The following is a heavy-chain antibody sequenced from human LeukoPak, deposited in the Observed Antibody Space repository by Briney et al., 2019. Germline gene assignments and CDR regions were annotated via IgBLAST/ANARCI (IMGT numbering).Heavy chain of an antibody. J-gene: IGHJ6*03. D-gene: IGHD3-22*01. V-gene: IGHV4-39*01. Sequence: SETLSLTCTVSGGSIRSTTYYWGWIRQPPGKGLEWIGDISDRGRTYNNPSLKSRVTISVDTSRNQFFLKMSSVTAADTAIYYCARQVGYFDSYSCYMDAWGKGTTVTVSS. CDR2: ISDRGRT. CDR1: GGSIRSTTYY. CDR3: ARQVGYFDSYSCYMDA.